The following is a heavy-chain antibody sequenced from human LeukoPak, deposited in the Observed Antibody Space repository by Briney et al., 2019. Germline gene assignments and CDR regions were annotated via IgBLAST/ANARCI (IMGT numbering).Heavy chain of an antibody. CDR2: INAGNGNT. CDR1: GYTFISYA. Sequence: ASVKVSCKASGYTFISYAMHWVRQAPGQRLEWVGWINAGNGNTKYSQKFQGRITITRDTSTSTAYMELSSLRSEDTAVYYCARDNSRSDSGTSYWWFDPWGQGTLVTVSS. V-gene: IGHV1-3*01. J-gene: IGHJ5*02. CDR3: ARDNSRSDSGTSYWWFDP. D-gene: IGHD3-22*01.